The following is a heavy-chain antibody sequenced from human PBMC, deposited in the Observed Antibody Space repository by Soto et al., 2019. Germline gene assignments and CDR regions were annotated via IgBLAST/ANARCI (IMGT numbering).Heavy chain of an antibody. CDR1: GFTFSSYA. V-gene: IGHV3-30-3*01. J-gene: IGHJ6*01. Sequence: QVQLVESGGGVVQPGRSLRLSCAASGFTFSSYAMHWVRQAPGKGLEWVAVISYDGSNKYYADSVKGRFTISRDNSKNTLYLQMNSLRAEDTAVYYCARIVDTAMALYYYGMDVW. CDR3: ARIVDTAMALYYYGMDV. CDR2: ISYDGSNK. D-gene: IGHD5-18*01.